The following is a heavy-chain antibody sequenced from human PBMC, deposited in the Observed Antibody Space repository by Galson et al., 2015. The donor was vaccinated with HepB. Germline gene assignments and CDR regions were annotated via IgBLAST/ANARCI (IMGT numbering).Heavy chain of an antibody. CDR3: ATDPRYSSSWYKAWYFAL. J-gene: IGHJ2*01. CDR1: GFTFSSYW. V-gene: IGHV3-74*01. D-gene: IGHD6-13*01. Sequence: SLRLSCAASGFTFSSYWMHWVRQAPGKGLVWVSRINSVGSSTSYADSVKGRFTISRDNAKKTLYLQMNSRRVGDTAVYYCATDPRYSSSWYKAWYFALWGRGTLVTVSS. CDR2: INSVGSST.